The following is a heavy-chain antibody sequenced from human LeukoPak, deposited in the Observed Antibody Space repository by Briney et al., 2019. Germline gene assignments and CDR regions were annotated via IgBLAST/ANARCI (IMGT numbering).Heavy chain of an antibody. Sequence: GGSLRLSCTASGFTFSSYSMHWVRQAPGKGLEWVAFIRYDESNKYYADSVKGRITISRDNSKNTLYLQMNSLRTEDTAVYFCAKDENYYGSGSYLDYWGQGTLVTVSS. CDR1: GFTFSSYS. V-gene: IGHV3-30*02. CDR3: AKDENYYGSGSYLDY. D-gene: IGHD3-10*01. J-gene: IGHJ4*02. CDR2: IRYDESNK.